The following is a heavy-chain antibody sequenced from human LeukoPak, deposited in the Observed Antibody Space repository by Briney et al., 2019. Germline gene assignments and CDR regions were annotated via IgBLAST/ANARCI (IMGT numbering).Heavy chain of an antibody. CDR3: ARFDSKGFLAGGPRYYFDY. CDR1: GGSISSGDYY. J-gene: IGHJ4*02. D-gene: IGHD3-3*01. Sequence: NPSQTLSLTCTVSGGSISSGDYYWSWIRQPPGKGLEWIGYIYYSGSTYYNPSHKSRVTISVDTSKNQFSLKLSSVTAADTAVYYCARFDSKGFLAGGPRYYFDYWGQGTLVTVSS. V-gene: IGHV4-30-4*08. CDR2: IYYSGST.